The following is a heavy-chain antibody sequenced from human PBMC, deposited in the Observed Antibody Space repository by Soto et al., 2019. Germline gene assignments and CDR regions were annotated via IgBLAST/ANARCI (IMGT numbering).Heavy chain of an antibody. CDR1: GDSISSAGYS. Sequence: QVQLQESGPGLVKPSQTLSLTCTVSGDSISSAGYSWSWIRHHPGKGLEWLGYIYYSGITYYNPSLKTRVTISVDTSETQFSLKLTSVTAADTAVYYCARAHGYHFFYGMDVWGRGTTVTVSS. CDR3: ARAHGYHFFYGMDV. J-gene: IGHJ6*02. V-gene: IGHV4-31*03. CDR2: IYYSGIT.